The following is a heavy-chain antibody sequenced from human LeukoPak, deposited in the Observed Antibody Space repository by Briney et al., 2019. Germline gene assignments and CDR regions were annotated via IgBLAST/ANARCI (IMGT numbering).Heavy chain of an antibody. V-gene: IGHV3-23*01. D-gene: IGHD6-19*01. Sequence: GGSLRLSCAASGFTFSSYAMSWVRQAPGKGLEWVSTTSGSGGVTYYADSVKGRFTISRDNSKNTLYLQMNSLRAEDTAVYYCAKEMGFSSGWPFDSWGQGTLVTVSS. J-gene: IGHJ4*02. CDR3: AKEMGFSSGWPFDS. CDR2: TSGSGGVT. CDR1: GFTFSSYA.